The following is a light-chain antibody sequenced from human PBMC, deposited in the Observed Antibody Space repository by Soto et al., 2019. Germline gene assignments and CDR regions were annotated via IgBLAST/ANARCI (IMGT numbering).Light chain of an antibody. J-gene: IGKJ4*01. Sequence: EIVLTQSPATLSLSPEERATHCCTPSQSVSSYLAWYQQKPGQAPRLLIYDASNRATGIPARFSGSGSGTDFTLTISSLEPEDFGVYYCQQRSNWPLTFGGGTKVDIK. V-gene: IGKV3-11*01. CDR3: QQRSNWPLT. CDR1: QSVSSY. CDR2: DAS.